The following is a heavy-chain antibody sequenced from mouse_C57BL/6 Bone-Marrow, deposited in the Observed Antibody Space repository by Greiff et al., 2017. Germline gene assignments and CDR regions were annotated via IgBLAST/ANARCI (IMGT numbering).Heavy chain of an antibody. CDR2: IHPNSGST. Sequence: QVQLQQPGAELVKPGASVTLSCKASGYTFTSYWMHWVKQRPGQGLEWLGMIHPNSGSTNYNEKFKSKATLTVDNSSSTAYMQLSSLTSEDSAVYYCARSKRDFDYGGQGTTLTVSS. CDR1: GYTFTSYW. V-gene: IGHV1-64*01. J-gene: IGHJ2*01. CDR3: ARSKRDFDY.